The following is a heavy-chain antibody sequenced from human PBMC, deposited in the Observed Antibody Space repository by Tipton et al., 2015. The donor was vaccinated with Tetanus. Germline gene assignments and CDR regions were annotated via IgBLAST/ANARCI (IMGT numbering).Heavy chain of an antibody. V-gene: IGHV3-74*01. Sequence: SLRLSCAASGFTFSSYWMHWVRQAPGKGLVWVSRIDGAGTRTSYADFVEGRFTISRDNAKKTLYLQMSSPRAEDTAVYYCVRGSGEARLRYWGQGTLVIVSS. D-gene: IGHD7-27*01. CDR3: VRGSGEARLRY. CDR1: GFTFSSYW. CDR2: IDGAGTRT. J-gene: IGHJ4*02.